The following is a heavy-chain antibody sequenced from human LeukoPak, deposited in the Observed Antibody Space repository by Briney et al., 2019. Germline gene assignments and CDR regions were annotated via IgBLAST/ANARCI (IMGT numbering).Heavy chain of an antibody. J-gene: IGHJ4*02. CDR2: IYYSGST. V-gene: IGHV4-39*01. D-gene: IGHD3-22*01. Sequence: SETLSLTCTVSGGSISSSSYYWGWIRQPPGKGLEWIGSIYYSGSTYYNPSLKSRVTISVDTSKNQFSLKLSSVTAADTAVYYCARHDRSSGYYPGQFDYWGQGTLVTVSS. CDR1: GGSISSSSYY. CDR3: ARHDRSSGYYPGQFDY.